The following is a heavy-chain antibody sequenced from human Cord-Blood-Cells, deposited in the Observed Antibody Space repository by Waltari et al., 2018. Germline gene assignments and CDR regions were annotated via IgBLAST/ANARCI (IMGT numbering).Heavy chain of an antibody. J-gene: IGHJ4*02. V-gene: IGHV3-53*01. CDR3: ARVKTMVRGVKGLDY. Sequence: EVQLVESGGGLIQPGGSLRLSCAASGFTVSSNYMSWVRQAPGKGLEWVSVIYSGGSTYYAGSVKGRFTISRDNSKNTLYLQMNSLRAEDTAVYYCARVKTMVRGVKGLDYWGQGTLVTVSS. CDR1: GFTVSSNY. D-gene: IGHD3-10*01. CDR2: IYSGGST.